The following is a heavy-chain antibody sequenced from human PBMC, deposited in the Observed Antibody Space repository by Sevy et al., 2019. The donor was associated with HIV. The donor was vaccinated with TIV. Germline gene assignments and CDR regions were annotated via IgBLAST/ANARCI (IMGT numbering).Heavy chain of an antibody. Sequence: GGSLRLSCTTSGFTFDDYAMSWFRQPPGKGLEWVAFITRNSYEAYGGATDYAGYVKGRFIISRDDSKSIAYLQMNSLKTEDTAFYYCTRGLATADTPEYYFDYWGQGTLVTVSS. V-gene: IGHV3-49*03. CDR2: ITRNSYEAYGGAT. D-gene: IGHD5-12*01. J-gene: IGHJ4*02. CDR1: GFTFDDYA. CDR3: TRGLATADTPEYYFDY.